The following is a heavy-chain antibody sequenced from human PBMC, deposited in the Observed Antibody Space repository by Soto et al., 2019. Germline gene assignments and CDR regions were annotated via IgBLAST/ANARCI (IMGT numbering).Heavy chain of an antibody. CDR3: AKGSPYSGTYFHP. D-gene: IGHD1-26*01. J-gene: IGHJ5*02. CDR1: GFTFSNYA. Sequence: DVQLLESGGGLVQPGGSMRLSCSASGFTFSNYAMSWVRRIPGKGLEWVSAISGSGGSTNYEDSVNGRFTISSDKSKSTLYLQMNSLRGDATAVYYCAKGSPYSGTYFHPWGQGTLVTVSS. V-gene: IGHV3-23*01. CDR2: ISGSGGST.